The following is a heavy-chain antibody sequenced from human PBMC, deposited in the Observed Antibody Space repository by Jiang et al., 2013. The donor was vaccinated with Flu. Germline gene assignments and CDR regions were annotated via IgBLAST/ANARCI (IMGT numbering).Heavy chain of an antibody. J-gene: IGHJ4*02. CDR2: SITVEH. CDR3: ARDPRGFGFDY. V-gene: IGHV4-59*01. D-gene: IGHD3-10*01. Sequence: EWIGISITVEHQLQPSLKSRVTISVDTSKNQFSLKLSSVTAADTAVYYCARDPRGFGFDYWGQGTLVTVSS.